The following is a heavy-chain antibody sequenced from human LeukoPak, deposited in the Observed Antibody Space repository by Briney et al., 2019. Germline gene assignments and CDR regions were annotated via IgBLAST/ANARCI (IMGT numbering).Heavy chain of an antibody. CDR3: ERAPYYYDSSGYARYYYGMDV. J-gene: IGHJ6*02. CDR1: GGTFSSYA. Sequence: SVEVSCEASGGTFSSYAISWVRQAPGQGLEWMGRIIPILGIANYAQKFQGRVTITADKSTSTAYMELSSLRPEDTAVYYCERAPYYYDSSGYARYYYGMDVWGQGTTVTVSS. V-gene: IGHV1-69*04. CDR2: IIPILGIA. D-gene: IGHD3-22*01.